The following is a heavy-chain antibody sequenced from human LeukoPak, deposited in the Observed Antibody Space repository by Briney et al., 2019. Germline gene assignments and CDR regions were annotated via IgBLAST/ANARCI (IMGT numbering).Heavy chain of an antibody. Sequence: TGGSLRLSCTVSGLPFGSEAMSWVRQAPGKGLEWVSSISSSSSYIYYADSVKGRFTISRDNTKNSLYLQMNSLRAEDTAVYYCARVYSGYDCFDYWGQGTLVTVSS. J-gene: IGHJ4*02. V-gene: IGHV3-21*01. CDR1: GLPFGSEA. CDR2: ISSSSSYI. D-gene: IGHD5-12*01. CDR3: ARVYSGYDCFDY.